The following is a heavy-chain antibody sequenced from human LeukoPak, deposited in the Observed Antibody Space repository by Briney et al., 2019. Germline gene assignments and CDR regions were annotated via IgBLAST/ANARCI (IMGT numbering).Heavy chain of an antibody. Sequence: ASVKVSCKASGYTFTTYGINWVRQAPGQGLEWMGWISAHNGDTNYAQRLQGRVTMTTDTSTSTAYMELRSLRSDDTAVYYCARVKARSGSYSLDYWGQGTLVTVSS. J-gene: IGHJ4*02. CDR1: GYTFTTYG. CDR3: ARVKARSGSYSLDY. D-gene: IGHD1-26*01. V-gene: IGHV1-18*01. CDR2: ISAHNGDT.